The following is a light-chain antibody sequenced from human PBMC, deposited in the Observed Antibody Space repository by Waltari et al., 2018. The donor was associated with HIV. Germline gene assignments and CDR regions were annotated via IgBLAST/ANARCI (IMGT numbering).Light chain of an antibody. V-gene: IGKV3-20*01. J-gene: IGKJ1*01. CDR1: QSVSANF. Sequence: EVVLTQSPDTLSLSPGEKGTLSCRASQSVSANFLGWYQQRPGQAPRLLVHGASRRATATPARFSCGGSGTDFTLIISRLQPEDFAVYYCQQCATSPWTFGQGTTV. CDR2: GAS. CDR3: QQCATSPWT.